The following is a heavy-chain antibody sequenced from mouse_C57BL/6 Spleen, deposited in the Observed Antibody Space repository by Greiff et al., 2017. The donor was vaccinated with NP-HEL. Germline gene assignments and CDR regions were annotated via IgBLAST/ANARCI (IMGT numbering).Heavy chain of an antibody. CDR2: ISSGGSYT. Sequence: DVKLVESGGDLVKPGGSLKLSCAASGFTFSSYGMSWVRQTPDQRLEWVATISSGGSYTNYHDSVKGRSTFSRDNAKNTLYLQMSSLKSEDTAVYYCARHRILRDFFYAIDYWGQGTSVTVSS. J-gene: IGHJ4*01. CDR1: GFTFSSYG. V-gene: IGHV5-6*02. CDR3: ARHRILRDFFYAIDY. D-gene: IGHD1-1*01.